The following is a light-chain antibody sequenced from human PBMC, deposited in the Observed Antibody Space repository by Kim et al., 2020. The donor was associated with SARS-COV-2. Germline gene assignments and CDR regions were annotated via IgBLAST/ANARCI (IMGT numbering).Light chain of an antibody. Sequence: SITVSCTGTSSNVSNYNFVSWYQQLPGKAPKLLIYQVTKRPSGVSNRFSGSKSGNTASLTISGLQAEDEADYYCCSYGGTVTFDVIFGGGTKVTVL. CDR3: CSYGGTVTFDVI. V-gene: IGLV2-23*02. CDR2: QVT. CDR1: SSNVSNYNF. J-gene: IGLJ2*01.